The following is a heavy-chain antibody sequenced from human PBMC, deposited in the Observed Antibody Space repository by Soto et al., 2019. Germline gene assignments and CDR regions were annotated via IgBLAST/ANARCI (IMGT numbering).Heavy chain of an antibody. CDR2: IYTSGST. CDR3: ARDPYYYDSSGYHGSRYFDL. J-gene: IGHJ2*01. D-gene: IGHD3-22*01. V-gene: IGHV4-4*07. CDR1: GGSISSYY. Sequence: SETLSLTCTVSGGSISSYYWSWIRQPAGKGLEWIGRIYTSGSTNYNPSLKSRVTMSVGTSKNQFSLKLSSVTAADTAVYYCARDPYYYDSSGYHGSRYFDLWGRGTLVTVSS.